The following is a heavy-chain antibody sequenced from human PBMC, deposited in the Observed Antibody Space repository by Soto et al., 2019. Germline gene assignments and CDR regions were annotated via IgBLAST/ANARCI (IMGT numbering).Heavy chain of an antibody. CDR1: VGSISIYY. CDR2: IYHSGST. D-gene: IGHD6-19*01. Sequence: SEILCVTCIFTVGSISIYYWSMIRQPPGKGREWIGYIYHSGSTSYSPCLKGRVTISVDTSKNQFSLELRSVTAWDTAVYYCARDGSAQGGGMDVWGQGTTVTVSS. J-gene: IGHJ6*01. CDR3: ARDGSAQGGGMDV. V-gene: IGHV4-59*01.